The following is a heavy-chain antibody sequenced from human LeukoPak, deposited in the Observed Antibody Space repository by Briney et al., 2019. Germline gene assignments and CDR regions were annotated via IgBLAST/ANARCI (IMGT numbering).Heavy chain of an antibody. Sequence: SGGSLRLSCTVSGFTLSSYEMSWIRQAPGKGLEWVSSIDYDGGSGHYADSVKGRFTISRDNSNNTLFLHLNSLRGEDTAVYYCTRNSGWYGLSWGQGTPVTVSS. V-gene: IGHV3-23*01. J-gene: IGHJ1*01. CDR2: IDYDGGSG. CDR1: GFTLSSYE. D-gene: IGHD6-19*01. CDR3: TRNSGWYGLS.